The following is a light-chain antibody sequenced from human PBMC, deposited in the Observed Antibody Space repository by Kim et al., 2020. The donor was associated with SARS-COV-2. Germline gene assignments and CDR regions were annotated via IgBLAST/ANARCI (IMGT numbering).Light chain of an antibody. V-gene: IGLV1-44*01. Sequence: TQPPSASGTPGQRVTISCSGSSSNIGSNTVNWYQQLPGTAPKLLIYSNNQRPSGVPDRFSGFKSGTSASLAISGLQSEDEADYYCAAWDDSLNGHYVFGTGTKVTVL. J-gene: IGLJ1*01. CDR3: AAWDDSLNGHYV. CDR2: SNN. CDR1: SSNIGSNT.